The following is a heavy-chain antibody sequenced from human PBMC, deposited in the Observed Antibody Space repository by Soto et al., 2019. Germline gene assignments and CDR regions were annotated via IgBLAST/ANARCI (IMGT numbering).Heavy chain of an antibody. CDR3: AREYYSGSGPTY. D-gene: IGHD3-10*01. CDR1: GYTFTSYG. V-gene: IGHV1-18*01. CDR2: ISAYNGNT. J-gene: IGHJ4*02. Sequence: QVQLVQSGAEVKKPGASVKVSCKASGYTFTSYGISWVRQAPGQGLEWMGWISAYNGNTNYAQKLQGXVXXXTXXSTSTAYMELRSLRSDDTAVYYCAREYYSGSGPTYWGQGTLVTVSS.